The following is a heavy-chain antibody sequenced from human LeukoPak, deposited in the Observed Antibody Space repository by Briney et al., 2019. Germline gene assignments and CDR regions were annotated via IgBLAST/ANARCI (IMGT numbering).Heavy chain of an antibody. D-gene: IGHD6-19*01. CDR1: GFTFSSYA. CDR2: ISYDGSNK. CDR3: ARSGPYSSGWYSSGGYFAY. Sequence: GGSLRLSCAASGFTFSSYAMHWVRQAPGKGLEWVAVISYDGSNKYYADSVKGRFTISRDNSKNTLYLQMNSLRAEDTAVYYCARSGPYSSGWYSSGGYFAYWGQGTLVTVSS. J-gene: IGHJ4*02. V-gene: IGHV3-30-3*01.